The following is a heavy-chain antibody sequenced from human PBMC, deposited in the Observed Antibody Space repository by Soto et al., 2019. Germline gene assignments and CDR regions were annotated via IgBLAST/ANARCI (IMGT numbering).Heavy chain of an antibody. CDR1: GFSLSTSGVG. CDR2: IYWNDDT. D-gene: IGHD6-19*01. J-gene: IGHJ6*02. CDR3: ALVVAGAYVSDYGMDV. V-gene: IGHV2-5*01. Sequence: SGPTLVNPTQTLTLTCTFSGFSLSTSGVGVGWIRQPPGKALEWLALIYWNDDTRYSPSLKSSPTIPKATSKNQVVLTMPNMDPVYTATYYCALVVAGAYVSDYGMDVWRQGPPVTV.